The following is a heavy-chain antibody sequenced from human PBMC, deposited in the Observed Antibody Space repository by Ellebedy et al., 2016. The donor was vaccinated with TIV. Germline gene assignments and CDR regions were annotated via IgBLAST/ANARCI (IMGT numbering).Heavy chain of an antibody. Sequence: GESLKISCAASGFTFSSFWMSWVRQAPGKGLEWVANIHQDGSEKNYVDSVKGRFTISRDNAKNTLYLQMNSLRAEDTAVYYCATGGYSNGYGGWFDPWGQGTLVTVSS. D-gene: IGHD5-18*01. V-gene: IGHV3-7*01. J-gene: IGHJ5*02. CDR3: ATGGYSNGYGGWFDP. CDR2: IHQDGSEK. CDR1: GFTFSSFW.